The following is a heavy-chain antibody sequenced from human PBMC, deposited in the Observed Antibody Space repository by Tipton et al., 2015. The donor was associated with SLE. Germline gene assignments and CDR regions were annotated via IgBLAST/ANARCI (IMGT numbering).Heavy chain of an antibody. Sequence: SLRLSCAASGFTFSSYAMHWVRQAPGKGLEWVAVISNDGSNKYYADSVKGRFTISRDNSKNTLYLQMNSLRAEDTAVYYCAKHIVVVVAATYFDSWGQGTLVTVSS. CDR1: GFTFSSYA. CDR3: AKHIVVVVAATYFDS. V-gene: IGHV3-30-3*02. J-gene: IGHJ4*02. CDR2: ISNDGSNK. D-gene: IGHD2-15*01.